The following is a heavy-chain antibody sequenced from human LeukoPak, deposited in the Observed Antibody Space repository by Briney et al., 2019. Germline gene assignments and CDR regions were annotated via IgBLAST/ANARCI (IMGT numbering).Heavy chain of an antibody. CDR2: ISSSSSTI. CDR3: ARIQLSQGGAFDI. J-gene: IGHJ3*02. V-gene: IGHV3-11*04. D-gene: IGHD5-18*01. Sequence: GGSLRLSCAASGFTFSDYYMSWIRQAPGKGLEWVSYISSSSSTIYYADSVKGRFTISRDNAKNSLYLQMNSLRDEDTAVYYCARIQLSQGGAFDIWGQGTMVTVSS. CDR1: GFTFSDYY.